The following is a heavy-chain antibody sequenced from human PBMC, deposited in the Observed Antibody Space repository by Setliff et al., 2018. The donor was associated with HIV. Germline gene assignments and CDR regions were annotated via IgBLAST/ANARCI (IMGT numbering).Heavy chain of an antibody. J-gene: IGHJ6*02. CDR3: ARLGSGWSDSYYYAMDI. D-gene: IGHD6-19*01. CDR1: GYTFTTYG. V-gene: IGHV1-18*01. CDR2: ISPNFGHT. Sequence: ASVKVSCKASGYTFTTYGISWVRQAPGHGLEWMGWISPNFGHTKYAQRFLDRVTMTIDTATGRAYMELRSLRSDDTAVYFCARLGSGWSDSYYYAMDIWGQGTTVTVSS.